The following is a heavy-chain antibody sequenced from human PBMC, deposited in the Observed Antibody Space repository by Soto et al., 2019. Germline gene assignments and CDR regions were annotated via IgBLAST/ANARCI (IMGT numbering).Heavy chain of an antibody. CDR2: IYFSGST. J-gene: IGHJ4*02. CDR1: GGSISSADYY. V-gene: IGHV4-30-4*01. Sequence: GPGPGASSETLSLTCTVSGGSISSADYYWSWIRQPPGKGLEWIGYIYFSGSTYYSPSLKSRVTISIDTSKNQFSLRLSSVTAADTAMYYCARVPDQFDCWGQGTLVTVSS. CDR3: ARVPDQFDC.